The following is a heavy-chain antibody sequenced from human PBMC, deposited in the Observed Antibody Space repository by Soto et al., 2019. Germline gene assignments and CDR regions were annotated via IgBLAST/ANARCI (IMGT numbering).Heavy chain of an antibody. CDR3: ARGKGYSYGPRGDWFDP. CDR2: IYHSGST. CDR1: GGSISSGGYS. J-gene: IGHJ5*02. D-gene: IGHD5-18*01. Sequence: KPSETLSLTCAVSGGSISSGGYSWSWIRQPPGKGLEWIGYIYHSGSTYYNPSLKSRVTIPVDRSKNQFSLKLSSVTAADTAVYYCARGKGYSYGPRGDWFDPWGQGTLVTVSS. V-gene: IGHV4-30-2*01.